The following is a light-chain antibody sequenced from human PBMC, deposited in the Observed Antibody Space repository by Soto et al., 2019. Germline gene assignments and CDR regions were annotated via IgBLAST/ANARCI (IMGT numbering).Light chain of an antibody. CDR3: QHLWT. CDR2: KAS. CDR1: QSISSW. J-gene: IGKJ1*01. V-gene: IGKV1-5*03. Sequence: DIQMTQSPSTLSASVGDRVTITCRGSQSISSWLAWYQQKPGKAPKLLIYKASSLESGVPSRFSGSGSGTEFTLTISSLQPDDFATYYCQHLWTFGQGTKVEIK.